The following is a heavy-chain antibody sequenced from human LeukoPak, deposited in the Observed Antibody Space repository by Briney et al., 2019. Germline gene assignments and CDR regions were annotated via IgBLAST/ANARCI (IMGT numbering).Heavy chain of an antibody. Sequence: GGSLRLSCAASGFSFSRYSMNWVRQAPGKGLEWVAVISYDGSNKNYADYVKGRFTISRDNSKNTLYLQMNSLRAEDTAVYYCASELAYCGGDCYSAFDVWGQRTMVTVSS. D-gene: IGHD2-21*02. CDR3: ASELAYCGGDCYSAFDV. J-gene: IGHJ3*01. CDR2: ISYDGSNK. V-gene: IGHV3-30*03. CDR1: GFSFSRYS.